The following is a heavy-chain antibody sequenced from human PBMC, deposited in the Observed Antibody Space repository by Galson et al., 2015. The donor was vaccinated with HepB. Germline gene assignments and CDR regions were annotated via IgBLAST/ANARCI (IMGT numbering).Heavy chain of an antibody. V-gene: IGHV3-30*04. CDR1: GFTFSSYA. CDR3: ARDLDGGSGWSWPDY. D-gene: IGHD6-19*01. CDR2: ISYDGSNK. Sequence: SLRLSCAASGFTFSSYAMHWVRQAPGKGLEWVAVISYDGSNKYYADSVKGRFTISRDNSKNTLYLQMNSLRAEDTAVYYCARDLDGGSGWSWPDYWGQGTLVTVSS. J-gene: IGHJ4*02.